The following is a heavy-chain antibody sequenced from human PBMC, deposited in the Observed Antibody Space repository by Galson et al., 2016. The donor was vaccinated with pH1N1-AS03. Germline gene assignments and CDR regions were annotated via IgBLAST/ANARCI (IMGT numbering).Heavy chain of an antibody. Sequence: SLRLSCAASGFTLSGYGMHWVRQAPGKGPEWVAFIRYDGINKFYADSVRGRFTISRDNSKNTLYLQMNSLRTDDTAVYYCANREKAATGQFDYWGQGTLVTVSS. CDR2: IRYDGINK. V-gene: IGHV3-30*02. J-gene: IGHJ4*02. CDR1: GFTLSGYG. D-gene: IGHD6-13*01. CDR3: ANREKAATGQFDY.